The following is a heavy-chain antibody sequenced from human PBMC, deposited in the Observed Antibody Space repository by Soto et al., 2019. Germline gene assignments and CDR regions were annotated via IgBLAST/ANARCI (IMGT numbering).Heavy chain of an antibody. CDR1: GYTFTSYA. J-gene: IGHJ5*02. D-gene: IGHD3-3*01. CDR3: ARASKGRFLEWLPPDPGGWWFDP. Sequence: ASVKVSCKASGYTFTSYAMHWVRQAPGQRLEWMGWINAGNGNTKYSQKFQGRVTITRDTSTSTAYMELRSLRSDDTAVYYCARASKGRFLEWLPPDPGGWWFDPWGQGTLVTVSS. V-gene: IGHV1-3*01. CDR2: INAGNGNT.